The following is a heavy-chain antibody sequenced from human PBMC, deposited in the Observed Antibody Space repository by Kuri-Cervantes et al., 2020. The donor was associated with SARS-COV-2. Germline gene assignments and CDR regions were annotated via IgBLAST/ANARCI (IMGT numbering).Heavy chain of an antibody. D-gene: IGHD6-19*01. CDR2: TYYSGST. Sequence: SETLSLTCTVSGGSISSYYWSWIRQPPGKGLEWIGYTYYSGSTNYNPTLKSRVTVSVDTSKNQFSLKLSSVTAADTAVYYCARSKGSGWFGFDPSMDVWGQGTTVTVSS. V-gene: IGHV4-59*12. CDR1: GGSISSYY. J-gene: IGHJ6*02. CDR3: ARSKGSGWFGFDPSMDV.